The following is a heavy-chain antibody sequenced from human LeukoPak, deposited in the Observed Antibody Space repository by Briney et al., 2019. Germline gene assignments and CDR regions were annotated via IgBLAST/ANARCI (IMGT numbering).Heavy chain of an antibody. CDR1: GYTFTSYG. D-gene: IGHD3-22*01. CDR3: ARFQDDSSGYSLRDAFDI. J-gene: IGHJ3*02. Sequence: ASVKVSCKASGYTFTSYGISWVRQAPGQGLEWMGWISAYNGNTNYAQKLQGRVTMTTDTSTSTAYMELRSLRSDDTAVNYCARFQDDSSGYSLRDAFDIWGQGTMVTVSS. CDR2: ISAYNGNT. V-gene: IGHV1-18*01.